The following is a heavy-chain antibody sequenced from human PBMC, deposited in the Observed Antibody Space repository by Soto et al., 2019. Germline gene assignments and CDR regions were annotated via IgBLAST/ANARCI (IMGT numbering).Heavy chain of an antibody. CDR2: ISYDGSNK. V-gene: IGHV3-30*18. CDR3: AKAPSGSFPDY. Sequence: GGSLRLSCAASGFTFSSYGMHWVRQAPGKGLEWVAVISYDGSNKYYADSVKGRFTISRDNSKNTLYLQMNSLRAEDTAVYYCAKAPSGSFPDYWGQGT. CDR1: GFTFSSYG. D-gene: IGHD1-26*01. J-gene: IGHJ4*02.